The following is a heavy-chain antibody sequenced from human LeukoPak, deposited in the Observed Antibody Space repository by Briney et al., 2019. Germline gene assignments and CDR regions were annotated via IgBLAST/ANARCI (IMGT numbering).Heavy chain of an antibody. Sequence: SETLSLTCAVYGGSFSGYYWSWIRQPPGKGLEWIGEINHSGSTNYNPSLKSRVTISVDTSKNQFSLKLSSVTAADTAVYYCARHLTLIAAAGPYRSYYFDYWGQGTLVTVSS. CDR2: INHSGST. D-gene: IGHD6-13*01. J-gene: IGHJ4*02. V-gene: IGHV4-34*01. CDR1: GGSFSGYY. CDR3: ARHLTLIAAAGPYRSYYFDY.